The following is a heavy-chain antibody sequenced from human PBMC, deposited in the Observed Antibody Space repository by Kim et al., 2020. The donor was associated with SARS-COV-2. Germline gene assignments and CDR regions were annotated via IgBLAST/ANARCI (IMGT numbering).Heavy chain of an antibody. V-gene: IGHV3-15*01. Sequence: GGSLRLSCAASGFTFSNAWMSWVRQAPGKGLEWVGRIKSKTDGGTTDYAAPVKGRFTISRDDSKNTLYLQMNSLKTEDTAVYYCTTDHTHVDRWAQHYYYYYGMDVWGQGTTVTVSS. J-gene: IGHJ6*02. CDR1: GFTFSNAW. CDR3: TTDHTHVDRWAQHYYYYYGMDV. D-gene: IGHD1-26*01. CDR2: IKSKTDGGTT.